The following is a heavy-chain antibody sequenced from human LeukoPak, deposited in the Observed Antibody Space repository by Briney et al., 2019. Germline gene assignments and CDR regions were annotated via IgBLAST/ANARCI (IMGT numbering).Heavy chain of an antibody. CDR2: INPNSGGT. CDR3: ARDLEGDNSSSSPTYYYDSSGYSNY. Sequence: ASVKVSCKASGYTFIGYYIHWVRQAPGQGLEWMGWINPNSGGTNYAQKFQGRVTMTRDTSISTAYMELSRLRSDDTAVYYCARDLEGDNSSSSPTYYYDSSGYSNYWGQGTLVTVSS. CDR1: GYTFIGYY. D-gene: IGHD3-22*01. J-gene: IGHJ4*02. V-gene: IGHV1-2*02.